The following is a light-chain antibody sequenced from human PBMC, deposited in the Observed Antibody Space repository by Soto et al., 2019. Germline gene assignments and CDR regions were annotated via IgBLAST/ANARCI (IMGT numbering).Light chain of an antibody. J-gene: IGLJ2*01. CDR3: SSYTSSKPLI. V-gene: IGLV2-14*03. CDR1: SSDIGGYNY. CDR2: DVS. Sequence: QSALTQPASVSGSPGQSITISCTGTSSDIGGYNYVSWYQQHPGKAPKLIIYDVSNRPSGVSNRFSGSKSGNTASLAISGLQAEDEADYYCSSYTSSKPLIFGGGTKVTVL.